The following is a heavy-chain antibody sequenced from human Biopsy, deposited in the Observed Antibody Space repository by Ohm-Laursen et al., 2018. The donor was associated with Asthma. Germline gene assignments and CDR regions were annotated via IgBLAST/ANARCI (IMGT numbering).Heavy chain of an antibody. CDR2: LIPVLGTA. V-gene: IGHV1-69*11. D-gene: IGHD5-12*01. Sequence: SVNLSCQASGDSLASFFNYAISWVRPAPRQGLEWMGRLIPVLGTADYATMLECRVTITADVSTSTAYFELTSLRFEDTAVYYCARGYSGTDRIVYYYSGMEVWGQGTTVTVSS. CDR3: ARGYSGTDRIVYYYSGMEV. J-gene: IGHJ6*02. CDR1: GDSLASFFNYA.